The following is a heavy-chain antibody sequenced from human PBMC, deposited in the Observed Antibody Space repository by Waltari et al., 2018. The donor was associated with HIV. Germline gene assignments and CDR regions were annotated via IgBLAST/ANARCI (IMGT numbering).Heavy chain of an antibody. CDR1: GFTFDDYA. Sequence: EVQLVESGGGLVQPGRSLRLSCAASGFTFDDYAMHWVRQVSGKGLALVSGISCNSDSTGYADSVKGRVTISRDNAKTSLYLQMNSLRTEDTALYYCTKAESFFHPPDYWGQGTLVTVSS. V-gene: IGHV3-9*01. D-gene: IGHD3-10*01. CDR2: ISCNSDST. CDR3: TKAESFFHPPDY. J-gene: IGHJ4*02.